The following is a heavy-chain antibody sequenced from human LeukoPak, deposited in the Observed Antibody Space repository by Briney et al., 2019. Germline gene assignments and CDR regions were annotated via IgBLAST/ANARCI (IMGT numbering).Heavy chain of an antibody. CDR1: GGTFSSYA. V-gene: IGHV1-69*13. Sequence: ASVKVFCKDSGGTFSSYAISWVRQAPGQALEWMAGIFPIFGTANYAQKFQGRVTITADESTSTAYMELSSLRSEDTAVYYCARGYYDSPSDAFGIWGQWTMVTVSS. CDR3: ARGYYDSPSDAFGI. CDR2: IFPIFGTA. D-gene: IGHD3-22*01. J-gene: IGHJ3*02.